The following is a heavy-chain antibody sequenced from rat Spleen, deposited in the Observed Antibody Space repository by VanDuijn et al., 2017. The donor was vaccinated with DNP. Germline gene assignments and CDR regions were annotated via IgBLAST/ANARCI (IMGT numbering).Heavy chain of an antibody. CDR1: GFSLTTHH. D-gene: IGHD1-3*01. CDR3: ARSLATVAPTGAMDA. Sequence: QVQLKESGPGLVQPSQTLSLACTVSGFSLTTHHVHWVRQPSGKGLEWMGIIGTGGSTEYNSALKSRLSISRDTSKNQIFLKMNSLQTEDTAMYFCARSLATVAPTGAMDAWGQGTSVTVSS. J-gene: IGHJ4*01. CDR2: IGTGGST. V-gene: IGHV2-43*01.